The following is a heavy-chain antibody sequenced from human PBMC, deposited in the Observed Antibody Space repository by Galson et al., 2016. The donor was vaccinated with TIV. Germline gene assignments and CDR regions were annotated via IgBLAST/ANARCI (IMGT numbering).Heavy chain of an antibody. D-gene: IGHD2-2*01. CDR1: GESLSGYH. CDR2: VSHRGRT. CDR3: ARGGPDIVIVPAAGYFDS. Sequence: SETLSLTCALSGESLSGYHWTWIRQAPGKGLEWIGEVSHRGRTNYNPSLESRVTISLVTPKNEFALKLTSVTAADTAVYYCARGGPDIVIVPAAGYFDSWGQGALVTVSS. V-gene: IGHV4-34*01. J-gene: IGHJ4*02.